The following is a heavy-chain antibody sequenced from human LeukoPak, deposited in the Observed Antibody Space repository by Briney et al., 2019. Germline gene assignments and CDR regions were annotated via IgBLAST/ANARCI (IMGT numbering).Heavy chain of an antibody. CDR1: GFTFSNYA. Sequence: GGSLRLSCAASGFTFSNYALSWVRQAPGKGLEWVSDISGSGGSTYYADSEKGRFTISRDNSKNTLYLQMNSLRAEDTAIYYCAKSLYFDFWSGPYFDCWGQGTLVTVSS. CDR2: ISGSGGST. CDR3: AKSLYFDFWSGPYFDC. D-gene: IGHD3/OR15-3a*01. J-gene: IGHJ4*02. V-gene: IGHV3-23*01.